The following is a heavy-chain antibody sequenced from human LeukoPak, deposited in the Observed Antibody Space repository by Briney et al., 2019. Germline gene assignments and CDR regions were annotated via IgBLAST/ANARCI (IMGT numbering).Heavy chain of an antibody. D-gene: IGHD2-15*01. CDR1: GFTFSGYY. V-gene: IGHV3-11*01. J-gene: IGHJ6*02. CDR3: ARDCSGGSCYLNYYYYYGMDV. CDR2: ISSSGSTI. Sequence: GGSLRLSCAASGFTFSGYYMSWIRQAPGKGLEWVSYISSSGSTIYYADSVKGRFTISRDNAKNSLYLQMNSLRAEDTAVYYCARDCSGGSCYLNYYYYYGMDVWGQGTTVTVSS.